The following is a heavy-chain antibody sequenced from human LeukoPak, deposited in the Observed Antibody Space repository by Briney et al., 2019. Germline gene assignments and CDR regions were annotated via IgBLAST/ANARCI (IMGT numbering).Heavy chain of an antibody. J-gene: IGHJ4*02. CDR1: GFIFDEYV. CDR2: INRSSGRL. Sequence: GGSLRLSCAASGFIFDEYVVHWVRHAPGRGLEWVSGINRSSGRLGYAVSVKGRFTISVDNAKNSLYLQMNSLRAEDRAVYYCARLREMPVFGVVSKSTSYFDYWGQGTLVTVSS. D-gene: IGHD3-3*01. V-gene: IGHV3-9*01. CDR3: ARLREMPVFGVVSKSTSYFDY.